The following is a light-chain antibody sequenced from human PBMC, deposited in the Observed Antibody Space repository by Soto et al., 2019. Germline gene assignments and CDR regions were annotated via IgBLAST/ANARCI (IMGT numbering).Light chain of an antibody. CDR1: SSDVGGYNY. V-gene: IGLV2-14*01. J-gene: IGLJ1*01. Sequence: QSVLTQPACVSGSPRPSITISCTGTSSDVGGYNYVSWYQHPPGKAPKLMISEVSNRPSGVSNRFSGSKSGNTASLTISGLQAEDEADYYCSSYTSTSTRVFGTGAKVTVL. CDR2: EVS. CDR3: SSYTSTSTRV.